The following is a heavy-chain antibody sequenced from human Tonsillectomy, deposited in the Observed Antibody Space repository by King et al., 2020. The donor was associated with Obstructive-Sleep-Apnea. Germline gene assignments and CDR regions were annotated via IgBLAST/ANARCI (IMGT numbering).Heavy chain of an antibody. J-gene: IGHJ3*02. CDR2: ISYDGSNK. Sequence: VQLVESGGGVVQPGRSLRLSCAASGFTFSSYGMHWVRQAPGKGLEWVAVISYDGSNKYYADSVKGRFTISRDNSKNTLYLQMNSLRAEDTAVYYCAKDRGGSVAFDTWGQGTMVTVSS. CDR3: AKDRGGSVAFDT. CDR1: GFTFSSYG. D-gene: IGHD3-16*01. V-gene: IGHV3-30*18.